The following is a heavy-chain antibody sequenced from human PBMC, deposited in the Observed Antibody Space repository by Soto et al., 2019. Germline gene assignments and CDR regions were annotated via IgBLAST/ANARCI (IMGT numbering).Heavy chain of an antibody. D-gene: IGHD3-3*01. CDR2: IYYSGST. J-gene: IGHJ6*02. Sequence: SETLSLTCTVSGGSISSYYWSWIRQPPGKGLDWIGYIYYSGSTNYNPSLKSRVTISVDTSKNQFSLKLSSVTAADTAVYYCARDLLSYDFWSGSPSYGMDVWGQGTTVTVSS. CDR1: GGSISSYY. V-gene: IGHV4-59*01. CDR3: ARDLLSYDFWSGSPSYGMDV.